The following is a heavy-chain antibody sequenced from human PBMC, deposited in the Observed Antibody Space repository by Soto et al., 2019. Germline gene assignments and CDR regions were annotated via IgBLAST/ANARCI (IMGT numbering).Heavy chain of an antibody. Sequence: QVQLVQSGAEVKKPGSSVKVSCKASGGTFSSYTISWVRQAPGQGLEWMGRIIPILGIANYAQKFQCRVTITADKSTSTAYMELSSLRSEDTAVYYCATLGDYMDVWGKGTTVTVSS. V-gene: IGHV1-69*02. CDR1: GGTFSSYT. J-gene: IGHJ6*03. CDR2: IIPILGIA. D-gene: IGHD3-10*01. CDR3: ATLGDYMDV.